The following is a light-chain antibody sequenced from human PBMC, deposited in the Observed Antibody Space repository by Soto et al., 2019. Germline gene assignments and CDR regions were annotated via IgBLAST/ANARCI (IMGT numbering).Light chain of an antibody. CDR2: DAS. Sequence: DIQMTQSPSSLSASVGDRVTITCQASQDISNYLSWYQHKPGQAPKLLIYDASNLQIGVPSRFRGSGSGTHFTSTISSLQPEDIATYYCQQYDILPRTFGQGTKVEIK. CDR3: QQYDILPRT. J-gene: IGKJ1*01. V-gene: IGKV1-33*01. CDR1: QDISNY.